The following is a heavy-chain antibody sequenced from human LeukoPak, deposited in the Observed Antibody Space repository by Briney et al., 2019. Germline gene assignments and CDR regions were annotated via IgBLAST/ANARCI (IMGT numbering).Heavy chain of an antibody. D-gene: IGHD3-22*01. CDR1: GFTFSSYD. Sequence: GGSLRLSCAASGFTFSSYDMHWVRQATGKGLEWVSAIGTAGDTYYPGSVKGRFTISRENAKNSLYLQMNSLRAGDTAVYYCARGRYYYDSSVSVVYFDYWGQGTLVTVSS. J-gene: IGHJ4*02. CDR2: IGTAGDT. CDR3: ARGRYYYDSSVSVVYFDY. V-gene: IGHV3-13*01.